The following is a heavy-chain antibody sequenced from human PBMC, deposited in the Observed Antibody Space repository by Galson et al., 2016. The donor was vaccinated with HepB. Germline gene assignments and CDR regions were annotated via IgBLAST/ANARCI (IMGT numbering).Heavy chain of an antibody. CDR3: ARTLRCSVLNYYYNGLDV. D-gene: IGHD3-9*01. CDR2: IYYSGST. Sequence: TLSLTCIVSGGSISGGGHYWSWIRQHPGKGLEFIGYIYYSGSTDYNPPLKSRVTISVDTSKNQFSLKLTSVTAADTAVYYCARTLRCSVLNYYYNGLDVWGQGTTVTVSS. V-gene: IGHV4-31*03. CDR1: GGSISGGGHY. J-gene: IGHJ6*02.